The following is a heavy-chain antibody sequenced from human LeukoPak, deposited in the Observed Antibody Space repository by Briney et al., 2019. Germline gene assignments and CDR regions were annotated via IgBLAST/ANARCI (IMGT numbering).Heavy chain of an antibody. J-gene: IGHJ5*02. Sequence: GGSLRLSCAASGFTFSNYDMSWVRQAPGKGLEGVSSISDSGGSTDYADSVEGRFTISRDNSKNTLYLQMTNLRAADTAVYYCAKDLSRAVAADWFDPWDQGSLVTVSS. CDR3: AKDLSRAVAADWFDP. CDR1: GFTFSNYD. CDR2: ISDSGGST. V-gene: IGHV3-23*01. D-gene: IGHD6-19*01.